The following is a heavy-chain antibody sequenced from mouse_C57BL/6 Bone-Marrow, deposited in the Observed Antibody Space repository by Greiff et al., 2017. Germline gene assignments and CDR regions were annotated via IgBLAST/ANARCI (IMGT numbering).Heavy chain of an antibody. CDR1: GYTFTSYW. CDR2: IHPNSGST. D-gene: IGHD2-3*01. V-gene: IGHV1-64*01. CDR3: AREGDGYYFDY. Sequence: QVQLQQPGAELVKPGASVKLSCKASGYTFTSYWMHWVKQRPGQGLEWIGRIHPNSGSTNYNEKFKSKATLTVDKSSSTAYMQLSSLTSEDSAVYYCAREGDGYYFDYWGQGTTLTVSS. J-gene: IGHJ2*01.